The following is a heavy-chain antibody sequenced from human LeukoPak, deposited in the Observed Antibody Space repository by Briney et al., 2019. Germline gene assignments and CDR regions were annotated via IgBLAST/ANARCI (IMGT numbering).Heavy chain of an antibody. J-gene: IGHJ5*02. CDR2: ISGSGCTT. CDR1: GFTFSTYA. Sequence: GGSLRLSCAASGFTFSTYAMTWVRQAPGKGLEWVSIISGSGCTTYYADSVQGRFTISRDNSKNTLYLQMNSLRAEDTAVYYCATQFIVDRNYFDPWGQGTLVTVSS. D-gene: IGHD4-11*01. CDR3: ATQFIVDRNYFDP. V-gene: IGHV3-23*01.